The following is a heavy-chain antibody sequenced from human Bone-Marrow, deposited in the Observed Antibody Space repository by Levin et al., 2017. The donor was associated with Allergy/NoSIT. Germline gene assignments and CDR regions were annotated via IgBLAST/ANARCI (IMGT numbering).Heavy chain of an antibody. V-gene: IGHV3-30*18. J-gene: IGHJ4*02. CDR3: AKGYHYDFWSLGDY. D-gene: IGHD3-3*01. Sequence: PGGSLRLSCAASGFIFSDFGMHWVRQAPGKGLEWVAVASHDGTLNYYADSVQGRFTISRDNSRNTLYLQMNSLRSEDTALYFCAKGYHYDFWSLGDYWGQGTLVTVSS. CDR2: ASHDGTLN. CDR1: GFIFSDFG.